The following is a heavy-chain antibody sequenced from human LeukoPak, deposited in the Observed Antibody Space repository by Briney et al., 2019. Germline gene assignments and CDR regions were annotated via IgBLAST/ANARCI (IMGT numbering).Heavy chain of an antibody. Sequence: SETLPLTCTVSGGSISSYYWSWIRQPAGKGLEWIGRIYTSGSTNYNPSLKSRVTMSVDTSKNQFSLKLSSVTAADTAVYYCARGLPVWLPDYYYYMDVWGKGTTVTVSS. CDR2: IYTSGST. J-gene: IGHJ6*03. D-gene: IGHD5-12*01. CDR1: GGSISSYY. V-gene: IGHV4-4*07. CDR3: ARGLPVWLPDYYYYMDV.